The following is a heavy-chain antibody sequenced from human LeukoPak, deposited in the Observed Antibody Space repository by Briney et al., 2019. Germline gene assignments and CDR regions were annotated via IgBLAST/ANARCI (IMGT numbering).Heavy chain of an antibody. Sequence: GASVKVSCKAAGGTFISYAISWLRQAPGQRLEWMGRIIPIFGTANYAQKFQGRVTITTDESTSTAYMELSSLRSDDTAMYYCSRTAYDSSGYYPYTWFETSGQGTLVTVSS. D-gene: IGHD3-22*01. J-gene: IGHJ5*02. V-gene: IGHV1-69*05. CDR2: IIPIFGTA. CDR1: GGTFISYA. CDR3: SRTAYDSSGYYPYTWFET.